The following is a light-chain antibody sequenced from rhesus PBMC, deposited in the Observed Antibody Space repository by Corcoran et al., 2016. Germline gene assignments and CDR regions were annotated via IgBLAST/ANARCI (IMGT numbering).Light chain of an antibody. Sequence: DIQMTQSPSSLSASVGDRVTITCRASQGISDYLSWYQQKPGKAPKRLIYAASSLESAVPSRFSGSGAGTEFTLTIGSLQPEDFAAYYCLQGYSTPCRFGRGTKVEIK. CDR3: LQGYSTPCR. J-gene: IGKJ2*01. V-gene: IGKV1-36*02. CDR1: QGISDY. CDR2: AAS.